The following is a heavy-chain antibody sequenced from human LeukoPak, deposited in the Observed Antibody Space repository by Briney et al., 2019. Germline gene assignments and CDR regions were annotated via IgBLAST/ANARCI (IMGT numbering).Heavy chain of an antibody. Sequence: ASVKVSCKASGYTFTGYYMHWVRQAPGQGLEWMGWINPNSGGTNYAQKFQGRVTMTRDTSISTAYMELSRLRSDDTAVYYCARVGYCSSTSCFDYYYYMDVWGKGTTVTVSS. D-gene: IGHD2-2*01. V-gene: IGHV1-2*02. CDR2: INPNSGGT. J-gene: IGHJ6*03. CDR1: GYTFTGYY. CDR3: ARVGYCSSTSCFDYYYYMDV.